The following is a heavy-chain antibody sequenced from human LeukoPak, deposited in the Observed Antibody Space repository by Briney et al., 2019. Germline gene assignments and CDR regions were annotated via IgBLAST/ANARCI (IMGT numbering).Heavy chain of an antibody. D-gene: IGHD2-15*01. CDR2: ISGSGGST. V-gene: IGHV3-23*01. Sequence: GGSLSLSCAASGFTFSSYAMSWVRQARGGRVEGVSAISGSGGSTYYADSVKGRFTISRGNSKNTLYLQMNSLRAEDTAVYYCAKHSGGSCYSSFDYWGQGTLVTVSS. CDR3: AKHSGGSCYSSFDY. J-gene: IGHJ4*02. CDR1: GFTFSSYA.